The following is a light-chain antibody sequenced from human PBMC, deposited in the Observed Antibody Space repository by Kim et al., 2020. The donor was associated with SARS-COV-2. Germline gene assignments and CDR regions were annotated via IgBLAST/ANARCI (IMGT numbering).Light chain of an antibody. CDR3: QQYKSYPLT. CDR2: KAS. J-gene: IGKJ1*01. Sequence: ASLGDRVTITCRASQSISSWLAWYQQKPGKAPKILIYKASSLQSGVPSRFSGSGSGTEFTLTISSLQPDDFATYYCQQYKSYPLTFGQGTKVDIK. CDR1: QSISSW. V-gene: IGKV1-5*03.